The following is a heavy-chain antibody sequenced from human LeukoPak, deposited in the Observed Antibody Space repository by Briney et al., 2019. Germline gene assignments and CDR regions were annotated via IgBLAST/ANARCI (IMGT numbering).Heavy chain of an antibody. CDR1: GGTFSSYA. Sequence: KVSCKASGGTFSSYAISWVRQAPGQGLEWMGRIIPIFGIANYAQKFQGRVTITADKSTSTAYMELSSLRSEDTAVYYCARRGYSGYDDYYYGMDVWGQGTTVTVSS. J-gene: IGHJ6*02. CDR3: ARRGYSGYDDYYYGMDV. CDR2: IIPIFGIA. V-gene: IGHV1-69*04. D-gene: IGHD5-12*01.